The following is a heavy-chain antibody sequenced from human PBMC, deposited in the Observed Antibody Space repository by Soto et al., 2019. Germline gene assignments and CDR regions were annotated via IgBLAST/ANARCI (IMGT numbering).Heavy chain of an antibody. CDR3: ARISGRYQSGFDS. D-gene: IGHD1-26*01. CDR1: GFSLSTSGMS. Sequence: SGPTLVNPTQTLTLTCVFSGFSLSTSGMSVSWIHQPPGKALEWLALIDWSDDVYYNTSLKTRLSMSKDTSKNLVVLIMTNLDPSDTATYYCARISGRYQSGFDSWGRGTLVTVSS. CDR2: IDWSDDV. J-gene: IGHJ4*02. V-gene: IGHV2-70*13.